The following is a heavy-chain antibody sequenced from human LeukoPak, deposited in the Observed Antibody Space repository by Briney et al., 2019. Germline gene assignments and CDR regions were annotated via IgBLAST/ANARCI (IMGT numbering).Heavy chain of an antibody. CDR3: AKDHYWSIDY. J-gene: IGHJ4*02. CDR1: GFDFRSNW. D-gene: IGHD3-3*01. Sequence: TGGALRLSCAASGFDFRSNWMHWVRHAPGQGLVWVSRIKGDGISTNYADSVKGRFTISRDIAKNTLYLQMNSLRAEDTGVYYCAKDHYWSIDYWGRGTLVTVSS. V-gene: IGHV3-74*01. CDR2: IKGDGIST.